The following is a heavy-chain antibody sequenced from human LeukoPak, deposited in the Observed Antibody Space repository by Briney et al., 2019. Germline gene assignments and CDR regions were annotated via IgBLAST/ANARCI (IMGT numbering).Heavy chain of an antibody. CDR3: ARVPHTAMVAGYFDY. CDR1: GGSISSYY. J-gene: IGHJ4*02. CDR2: IYYSGST. D-gene: IGHD5-18*01. Sequence: TSETLSLTCTVSGGSISSYYWSWIRQPPGKGLEWIGYIYYSGSTNYNPSLKSRVTISVDTSKNQFSLKLSSVTAADTAVYYCARVPHTAMVAGYFDYWGQGTLVTVSS. V-gene: IGHV4-59*01.